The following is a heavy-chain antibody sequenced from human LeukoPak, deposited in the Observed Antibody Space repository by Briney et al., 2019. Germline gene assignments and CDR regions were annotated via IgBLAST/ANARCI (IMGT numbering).Heavy chain of an antibody. V-gene: IGHV3-53*01. CDR2: IYSGGST. Sequence: PGGSLRLSYTASGFTVSSNYMSWVRQAPGKGLEWVSVIYSGGSTYYADSVKGRFTISRDNSKNTLYLQMNSLRAEDTAVYYCARPYRHPGAFDIWGQGTMVTVSS. CDR3: ARPYRHPGAFDI. CDR1: GFTVSSNY. D-gene: IGHD3-16*02. J-gene: IGHJ3*02.